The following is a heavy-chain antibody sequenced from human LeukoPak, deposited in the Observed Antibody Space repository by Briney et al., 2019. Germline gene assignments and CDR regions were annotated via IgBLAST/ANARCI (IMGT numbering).Heavy chain of an antibody. D-gene: IGHD2-2*01. Sequence: PGGSLRLSCAASGFTFSNYAMSWVRQAPGKGLEWVSAIDGRGIGTYYADSVKGRFTISRDNSENTLYLQMNSLRAEDTAVYYCARGPYTSKYCSSTSCYAEYFQHWGQGTLVTVSS. CDR2: IDGRGIGT. CDR3: ARGPYTSKYCSSTSCYAEYFQH. CDR1: GFTFSNYA. J-gene: IGHJ1*01. V-gene: IGHV3-23*01.